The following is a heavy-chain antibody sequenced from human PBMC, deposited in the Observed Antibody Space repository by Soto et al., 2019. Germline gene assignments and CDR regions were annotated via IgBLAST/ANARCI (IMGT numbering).Heavy chain of an antibody. V-gene: IGHV3-66*01. D-gene: IGHD5-18*01. CDR3: ARDTAMVYSYGMDV. Sequence: GGSLRLSCAASGFTVSSNYMSWVRQAPGKGLEWVSVIYGCGSTDYADSVKGRFTISRDNSKKTLYLQMNSLRAEDTAVYSCARDTAMVYSYGMDVWGQGTTVTVSS. CDR1: GFTVSSNY. CDR2: IYGCGST. J-gene: IGHJ6*02.